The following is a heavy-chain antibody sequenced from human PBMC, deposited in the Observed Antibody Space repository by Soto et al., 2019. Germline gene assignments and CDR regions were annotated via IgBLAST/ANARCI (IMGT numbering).Heavy chain of an antibody. CDR1: GYTFTSYG. D-gene: IGHD1-20*01. CDR2: ISAYNGNT. J-gene: IGHJ6*03. V-gene: IGHV1-18*01. CDR3: ARERITGTTSYYMDV. Sequence: ASVKVSCKASGYTFTSYGISWVRQAPGQGLEWMGWISAYNGNTNYAQKLQGRVTMTTDTSTSTAYMELRSLRSDDTAVYYCARERITGTTSYYMDVWGKGTTVTVSS.